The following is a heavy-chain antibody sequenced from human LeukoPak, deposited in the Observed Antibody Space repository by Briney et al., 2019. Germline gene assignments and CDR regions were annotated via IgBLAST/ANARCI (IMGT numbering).Heavy chain of an antibody. V-gene: IGHV4-39*07. CDR1: GGSISSSSYY. Sequence: SETLSLTCTVSGGSISSSSYYWSWIRQPPGKGLEWIGEINHSGSTNYNPSLKSRVTISVDTSKNQFSLKLSSVTAADTAVYYCARGSSDYYGSGSYYGGVNYYYYYYMDVWGKGTTVTVSS. D-gene: IGHD3-10*01. CDR2: INHSGST. CDR3: ARGSSDYYGSGSYYGGVNYYYYYYMDV. J-gene: IGHJ6*03.